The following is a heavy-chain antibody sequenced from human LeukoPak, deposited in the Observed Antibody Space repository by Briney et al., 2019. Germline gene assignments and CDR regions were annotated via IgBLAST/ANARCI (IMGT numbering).Heavy chain of an antibody. CDR3: ANPRYYYGGNSEVYAFDI. CDR1: GYTFTSYD. J-gene: IGHJ3*02. V-gene: IGHV1-8*01. D-gene: IGHD4-23*01. Sequence: ASVKVSCKASGYTFTSYDINWVRQATGQGLEWMGWMNPNSGNTGYAQKFQGRVTMTRNTSISTAYMELSSLRSEDTAVYYCANPRYYYGGNSEVYAFDIWGQGTMVTVSS. CDR2: MNPNSGNT.